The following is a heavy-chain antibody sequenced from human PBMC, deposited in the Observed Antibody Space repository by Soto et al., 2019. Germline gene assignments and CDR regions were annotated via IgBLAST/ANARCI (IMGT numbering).Heavy chain of an antibody. D-gene: IGHD1-7*01. CDR3: ARDRDWNYGDNWFDP. V-gene: IGHV3-11*06. Sequence: QVQLVESGGGLVKPGGSLRLSCAASGFTFSDYYMSWIRQAPGKGLEWVSYISSSSSYTNYADSVKGRFTISRDNAKNSLYLQMNSLRAEDTAVYYCARDRDWNYGDNWFDPWGQGTLVTVSS. CDR1: GFTFSDYY. CDR2: ISSSSSYT. J-gene: IGHJ5*02.